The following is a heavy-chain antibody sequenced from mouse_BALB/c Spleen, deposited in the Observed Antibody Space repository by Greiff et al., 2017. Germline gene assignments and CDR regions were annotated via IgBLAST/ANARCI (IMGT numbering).Heavy chain of an antibody. Sequence: QVQLKESGAELAKPGASVKMSCKASGYTFTSYWMHWVKQRPGQGLEWIGYINPSTGYTEYNQKFKDKATLTADKSSSTAYMQLSSLTSEDSAVYYCARLLRSSMDYWGQGTSVTVSS. D-gene: IGHD1-1*01. V-gene: IGHV1-7*01. J-gene: IGHJ4*01. CDR3: ARLLRSSMDY. CDR2: INPSTGYT. CDR1: GYTFTSYW.